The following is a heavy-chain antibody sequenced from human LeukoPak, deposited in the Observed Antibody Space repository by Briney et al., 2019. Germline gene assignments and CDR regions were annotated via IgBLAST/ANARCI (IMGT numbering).Heavy chain of an antibody. CDR1: GFTFSSYS. Sequence: GGSLRLSCAASGFTFSSYSMNWVGHAPGKGLEWVSSISSSSSYIYYADSVNSRFTISRDNAKNSLYLQMNSLRAEDTAVYFCAGAVAGTRWFDPWGQGTLVTVSS. J-gene: IGHJ5*02. CDR3: AGAVAGTRWFDP. D-gene: IGHD6-19*01. V-gene: IGHV3-21*01. CDR2: ISSSSSYI.